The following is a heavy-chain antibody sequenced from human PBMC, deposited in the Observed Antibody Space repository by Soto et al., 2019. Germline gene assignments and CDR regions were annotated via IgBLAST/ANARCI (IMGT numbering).Heavy chain of an antibody. J-gene: IGHJ4*02. D-gene: IGHD6-13*01. V-gene: IGHV1-46*01. CDR1: GYTFTSYY. Sequence: ASVKVSCKVSGYTFTSYYMHWVRQAPGQGLEWMGIINPSGGSTSYAQKFQGRVIMTRDTSTSTVYMELSSLRSENTAVYYYARPRPVSGYSSSWYLYFWGQGTLVTVSS. CDR2: INPSGGST. CDR3: ARPRPVSGYSSSWYLYF.